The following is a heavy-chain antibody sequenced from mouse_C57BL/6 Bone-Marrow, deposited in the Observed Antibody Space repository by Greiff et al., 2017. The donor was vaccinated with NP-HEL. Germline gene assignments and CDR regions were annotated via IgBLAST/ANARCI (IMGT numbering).Heavy chain of an antibody. CDR1: GFTFSDYG. CDR2: ISSGSSTI. CDR3: ARRDYLDYYAMDY. J-gene: IGHJ4*01. D-gene: IGHD2-4*01. V-gene: IGHV5-17*01. Sequence: VQLKESGGGLVKPGGSLKLSCAASGFTFSDYGMHWVRQAPEKGLEWVAYISSGSSTIYYADTVKGRFTISRDNAKNTLFLQMTSLRSEDTAMYYCARRDYLDYYAMDYWGQGTSVTVSS.